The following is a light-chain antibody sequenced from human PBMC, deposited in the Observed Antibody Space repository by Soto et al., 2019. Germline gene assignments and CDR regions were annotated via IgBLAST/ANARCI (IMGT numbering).Light chain of an antibody. J-gene: IGLJ7*01. V-gene: IGLV1-47*01. Sequence: QSVLTQPPSVSGTPGQRVTISCSGSSSNIGTNYVYWYQQLPGTAPKLLIYRNNQRPSGVPDRFSGSKSGTSASLAISGLRSEDEADYYCAAGDDSLGAAVFGVCNQLNVL. CDR3: AAGDDSLGAAV. CDR1: SSNIGTNY. CDR2: RNN.